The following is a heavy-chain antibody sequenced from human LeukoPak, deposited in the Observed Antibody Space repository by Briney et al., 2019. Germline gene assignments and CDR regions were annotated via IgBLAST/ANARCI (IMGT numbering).Heavy chain of an antibody. D-gene: IGHD2-21*01. CDR1: GASISSHF. CDR3: ARGDIVVGGGRNWFDP. V-gene: IGHV4-4*07. Sequence: SETLSLTCTVSGASISSHFCSWIRQPAGKGLEWIGRVSTSGSANYNPSLKSRITMSVDTSKNQFSLNLSSVTAADTAVYYCARGDIVVGGGRNWFDPWGPGVMVTVSS. CDR2: VSTSGSA. J-gene: IGHJ5*02.